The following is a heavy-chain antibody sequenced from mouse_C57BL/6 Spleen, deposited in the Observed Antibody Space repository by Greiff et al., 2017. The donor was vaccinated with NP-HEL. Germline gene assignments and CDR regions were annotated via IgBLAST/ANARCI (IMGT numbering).Heavy chain of an antibody. Sequence: QVQLQQPGAELVKPGASVKLSCKASGYTFTSYWMHWVKQRPGQGLEWIGMIHPNSGSTNYNEKFKSKATLTVDKSSSTAYMQLSSLTSEDSAVYCWARSGGNDGGVDYWGQGTTLTVSS. CDR2: IHPNSGST. V-gene: IGHV1-64*01. J-gene: IGHJ2*01. CDR3: ARSGGNDGGVDY. CDR1: GYTFTSYW. D-gene: IGHD2-2*01.